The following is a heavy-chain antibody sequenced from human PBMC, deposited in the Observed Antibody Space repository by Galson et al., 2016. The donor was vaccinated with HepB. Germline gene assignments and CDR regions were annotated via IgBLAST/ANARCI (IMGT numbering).Heavy chain of an antibody. V-gene: IGHV4-39*01. D-gene: IGHD3-22*01. Sequence: ETLSLTCTVSGDSIRSTNYYWGWVRQPPGKGLEWIGSIYYSGNTYYNTSLLSRVSVSIDTPKTQFSLKVTAVTAADAAVYYCMRHYSSGPRAVDSWGQGTLVTVSS. CDR1: GDSIRSTNYY. CDR2: IYYSGNT. CDR3: MRHYSSGPRAVDS. J-gene: IGHJ4*02.